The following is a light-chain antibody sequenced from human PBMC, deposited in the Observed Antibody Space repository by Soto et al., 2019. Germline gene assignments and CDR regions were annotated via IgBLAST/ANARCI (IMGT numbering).Light chain of an antibody. J-gene: IGKJ2*01. CDR1: QSISSW. CDR3: QQYNSYSYT. Sequence: DIQMTQSPSTLSASVGDRVTITCRASQSISSWLAWYQQKPGKAPKLLIYKASSLESGVPSRFSGSGSETVFTLTIMSWQRDNSATYYWQQYNSYSYTFGQGTQLEIK. CDR2: KAS. V-gene: IGKV1-5*03.